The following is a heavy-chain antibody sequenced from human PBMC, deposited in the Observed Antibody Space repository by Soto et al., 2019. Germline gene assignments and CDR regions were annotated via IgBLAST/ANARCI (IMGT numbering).Heavy chain of an antibody. Sequence: QVQLVQSGAEVKKPGSSVKVSCKASGGSFSNFVISCLRQAPGQGLEWMGGIIPNFGTTNYAQKFQGKVTLTADETTRTASLDLSRLPSAETSVYYFASYVGGAATSRYWDQGNLDTV. CDR1: GGSFSNFV. CDR3: ASYVGGAATSRY. CDR2: IIPNFGTT. D-gene: IGHD1-26*01. V-gene: IGHV1-69*01. J-gene: IGHJ4*02.